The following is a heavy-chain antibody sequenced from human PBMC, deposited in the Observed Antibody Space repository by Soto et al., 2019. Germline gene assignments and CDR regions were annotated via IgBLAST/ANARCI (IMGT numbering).Heavy chain of an antibody. Sequence: DVQLVESGGGLVQPGRSLRLSCAASGFTFDDYAMHWVRQAPGKGLEWVSGISWNSGSIGYADSVKGRFTISRDNAKNSLYLQMNSLRAEDTALYYCAKDSELSGPFDYWGQGTLVTVSS. V-gene: IGHV3-9*01. D-gene: IGHD1-1*01. CDR3: AKDSELSGPFDY. CDR1: GFTFDDYA. CDR2: ISWNSGSI. J-gene: IGHJ4*02.